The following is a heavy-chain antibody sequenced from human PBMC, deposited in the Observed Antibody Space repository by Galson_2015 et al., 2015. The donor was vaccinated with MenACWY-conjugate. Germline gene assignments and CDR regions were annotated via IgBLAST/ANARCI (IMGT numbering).Heavy chain of an antibody. D-gene: IGHD5-24*01. J-gene: IGHJ5*02. V-gene: IGHV3-74*01. CDR1: GFTFNQYW. Sequence: SLRLSCAASGFTFNQYWMHWVRQAPGKGLVWVSRISPDGSVTNYADSVKGRFTLSRDNAKNTLYLQMNSLRGDDTAVYYCTRGSDGYARSVPSVHGTLVTVSS. CDR2: ISPDGSVT. CDR3: TRGSDGYARSVP.